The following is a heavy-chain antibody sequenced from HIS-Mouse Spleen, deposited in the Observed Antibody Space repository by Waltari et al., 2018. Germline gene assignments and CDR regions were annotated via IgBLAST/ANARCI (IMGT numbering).Heavy chain of an antibody. V-gene: IGHV4-39*07. CDR2: IYYSGST. CDR1: GGSISSSSYY. D-gene: IGHD6-13*01. CDR3: AREIPYSSSWYDWYFDL. J-gene: IGHJ2*01. Sequence: QLQLQESGPGLVKPSETLSLTCTVSGGSISSSSYYWGWTRQPPGQGLEWIGSIYYSGSTDYNPSLKSRVTISVDTSKNQFSLKLSSVTAADTAVYYCAREIPYSSSWYDWYFDLWGRGTLVTVSS.